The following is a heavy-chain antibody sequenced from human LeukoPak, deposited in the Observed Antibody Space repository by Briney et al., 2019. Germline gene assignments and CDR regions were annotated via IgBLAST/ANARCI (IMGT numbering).Heavy chain of an antibody. CDR3: ARVVDYDYVWGSYRPYYFDY. CDR1: GGSISSYY. V-gene: IGHV4-59*01. D-gene: IGHD3-16*02. Sequence: PSETLSLTCTVSGGSISSYYWSWIRQPPGKGLEWIGYIYYSGSTNYNPSLKSRVTISVDTSKNQFSLKLSSVTAADTAVYYCARVVDYDYVWGSYRPYYFDYWGQGTLVTVSS. J-gene: IGHJ4*02. CDR2: IYYSGST.